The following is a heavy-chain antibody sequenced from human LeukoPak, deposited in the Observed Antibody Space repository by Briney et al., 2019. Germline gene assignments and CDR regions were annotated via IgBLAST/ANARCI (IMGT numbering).Heavy chain of an antibody. V-gene: IGHV4-59*01. Sequence: SETLSLTCTVSGVSISSYHWTWIRQPPGEGLEWIGHIYNSGSTNYNPSLRGRVTISLDTSKNQVSLKLNSVTAADTAMYYCARKDGDGWGQGTLVTVSS. J-gene: IGHJ4*02. D-gene: IGHD5-24*01. CDR1: GVSISSYH. CDR3: ARKDGDG. CDR2: IYNSGST.